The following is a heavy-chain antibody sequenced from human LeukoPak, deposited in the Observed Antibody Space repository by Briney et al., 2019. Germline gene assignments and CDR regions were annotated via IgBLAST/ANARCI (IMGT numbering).Heavy chain of an antibody. Sequence: ASVKVSCKASGYTFTSYYMNWVRQAPGQGLEWMGIINPSVGRTSYAQKFQGRVTMTRDTSTSTVYMELSSLRSEDTAVYYCARDRVGVVVPAAMPIDWGQGTLVTVSS. CDR3: ARDRVGVVVPAAMPID. D-gene: IGHD2-2*01. J-gene: IGHJ4*02. V-gene: IGHV1-46*01. CDR1: GYTFTSYY. CDR2: INPSVGRT.